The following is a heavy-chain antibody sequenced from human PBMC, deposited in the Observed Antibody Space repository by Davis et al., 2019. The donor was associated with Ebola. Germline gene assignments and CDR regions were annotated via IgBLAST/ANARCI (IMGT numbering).Heavy chain of an antibody. V-gene: IGHV3-23*01. Sequence: GESLKISCAASGFTFSSYGMSWVRQAPGKGLEWVSVSGRTDKTYYADSVKGRFTISRDKSKNTVYLQMNSLRAEDTAVYYCAKEIGGSGWYSIDYWGQGTLVTVSS. CDR2: SGRTDKT. J-gene: IGHJ4*02. CDR3: AKEIGGSGWYSIDY. D-gene: IGHD6-19*01. CDR1: GFTFSSYG.